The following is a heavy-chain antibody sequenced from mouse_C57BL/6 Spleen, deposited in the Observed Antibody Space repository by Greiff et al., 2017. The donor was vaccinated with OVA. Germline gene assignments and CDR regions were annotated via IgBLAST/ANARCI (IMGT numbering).Heavy chain of an antibody. CDR1: GYAFSSYW. CDR3: ARSILPGYFDV. Sequence: QVQLQQSGAELVKPGASVKISCKASGYAFSSYWMNWVKQRPGKGLEWIGQIYPGDGDTNYNGKFKGKATLTADKSSSTAYMQLSSLNSEDSAVYFCARSILPGYFDVWGTGTTVTVSS. CDR2: IYPGDGDT. J-gene: IGHJ1*03. V-gene: IGHV1-80*01.